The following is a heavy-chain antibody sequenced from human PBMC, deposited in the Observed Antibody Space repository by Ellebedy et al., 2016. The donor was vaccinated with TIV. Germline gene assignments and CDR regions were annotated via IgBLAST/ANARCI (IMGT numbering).Heavy chain of an antibody. Sequence: MPSETLSLTCAVSGDSITSSHGWGWFRQPPGKGLEWIGEIYHSGDPNYSPSLRSRVTMSVDKSKNQFTLKVTSVIAADTAVYYCETGDGGHSSVPPHYFDYWGQGMLVTVSS. CDR1: GDSITSSHG. CDR2: IYHSGDP. D-gene: IGHD3-16*01. V-gene: IGHV4-4*02. J-gene: IGHJ4*02. CDR3: ETGDGGHSSVPPHYFDY.